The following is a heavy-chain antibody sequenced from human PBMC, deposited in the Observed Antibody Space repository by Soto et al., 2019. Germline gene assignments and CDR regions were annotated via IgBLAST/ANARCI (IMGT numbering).Heavy chain of an antibody. Sequence: EVQLVESGGGLVQPGGSLRLSCAASGFTFSSYEMNWVRQAPGKGLEWVSYISSSGSTIYYADSVKGRFTISRDNAKNSLYLQMNSLRAEDTAVYYCARDIGSSCPDYWGQGTLVTVSS. CDR2: ISSSGSTI. V-gene: IGHV3-48*03. J-gene: IGHJ4*02. CDR3: ARDIGSSCPDY. D-gene: IGHD6-13*01. CDR1: GFTFSSYE.